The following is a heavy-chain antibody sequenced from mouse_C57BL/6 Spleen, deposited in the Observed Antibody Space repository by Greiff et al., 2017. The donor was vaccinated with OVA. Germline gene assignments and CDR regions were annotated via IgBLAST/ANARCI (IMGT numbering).Heavy chain of an antibody. J-gene: IGHJ2*01. V-gene: IGHV14-1*01. D-gene: IGHD2-3*01. CDR3: TIYDGYYRFDY. CDR2: IDPEDGDT. CDR1: GFNIKDYY. Sequence: VQLQQSGAELVRPGASVKLSCTASGFNIKDYYMHWVKQRPEQGLEWIGRIDPEDGDTEYAPKFQGKATMTADTSSNTAYLQLSSLTSEDTAIYYCTIYDGYYRFDYWGQGTTLTVSS.